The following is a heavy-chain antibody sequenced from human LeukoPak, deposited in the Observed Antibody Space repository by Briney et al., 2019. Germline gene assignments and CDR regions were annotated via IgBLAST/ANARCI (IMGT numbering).Heavy chain of an antibody. CDR2: IYHSGST. D-gene: IGHD6-13*01. Sequence: SETLPLACTVSGGSISSSSYYWGWIRQPPGKGLEWIGSIYHSGSTYYNPSLKSRVTISVDTSKNQFSLKLSSVTAADTAVYYCARLQAAAAGWFDPWGQGTLVTVSS. CDR3: ARLQAAAAGWFDP. V-gene: IGHV4-39*01. J-gene: IGHJ5*02. CDR1: GGSISSSSYY.